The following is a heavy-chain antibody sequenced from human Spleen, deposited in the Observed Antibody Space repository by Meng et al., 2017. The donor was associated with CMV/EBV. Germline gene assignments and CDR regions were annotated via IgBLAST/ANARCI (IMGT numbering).Heavy chain of an antibody. D-gene: IGHD1-14*01. CDR2: IYHTGIT. CDR1: GGSISSGGYY. Sequence: SGGSISSGGYYWNWIRQLPGKGLEWIGYIYHTGITHYNPSLESRVTMSADTSKNQFSLRLSSVTAADTAVYFCARERLGRRGVWFDPWGQGTLVTVSS. V-gene: IGHV4-31*02. J-gene: IGHJ5*02. CDR3: ARERLGRRGVWFDP.